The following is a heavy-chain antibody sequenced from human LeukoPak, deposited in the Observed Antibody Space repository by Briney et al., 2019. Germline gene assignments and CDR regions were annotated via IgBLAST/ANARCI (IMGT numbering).Heavy chain of an antibody. CDR2: IYYSGST. CDR3: ARGGPPSSSWYLYYYYYYGMDV. J-gene: IGHJ6*02. V-gene: IGHV4-59*01. D-gene: IGHD6-13*01. Sequence: SETLSLTCTVSGGSISSYYWSWIRQPPGKGLEWIGYIYYSGSTNYNPSLKSRVTISVDTSKNQFSLKLSSVTAADTAVYYCARGGPPSSSWYLYYYYYYGMDVWGQGTTVTVSS. CDR1: GGSISSYY.